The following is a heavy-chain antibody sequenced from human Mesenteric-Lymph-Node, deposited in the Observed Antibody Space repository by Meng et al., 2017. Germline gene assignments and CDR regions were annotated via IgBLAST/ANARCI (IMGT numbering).Heavy chain of an antibody. J-gene: IGHJ4*02. D-gene: IGHD5-18*01. CDR3: ARDTPGLLFDY. CDR1: GFTFSSYT. Sequence: EVQLVESGGGLVKPGGSLRLSRAASGFTFSSYTMNWVRRAPGKGLEWVSSISSSSNYIYSTDSVKGRFTISRDKAKNSLYLQMNSLRAEDTAVYYCARDTPGLLFDYWGQGTLVTVSS. CDR2: ISSSSNYI. V-gene: IGHV3-21*01.